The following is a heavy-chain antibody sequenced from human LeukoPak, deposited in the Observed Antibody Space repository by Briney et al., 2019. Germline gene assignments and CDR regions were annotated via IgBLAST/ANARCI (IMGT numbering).Heavy chain of an antibody. CDR3: ARGYYDFWSGSDGGWFDP. D-gene: IGHD3-3*01. V-gene: IGHV4-59*01. Sequence: KPSETLSLTCTVSGGSISSYYWSWIGQPPGKGLERIWYIYYSGSTNYNPSLKSRVTISVDTSKNQFSLKLSSVTAADTAVYYCARGYYDFWSGSDGGWFDPWGQGTLVTVSS. CDR2: IYYSGST. CDR1: GGSISSYY. J-gene: IGHJ5*02.